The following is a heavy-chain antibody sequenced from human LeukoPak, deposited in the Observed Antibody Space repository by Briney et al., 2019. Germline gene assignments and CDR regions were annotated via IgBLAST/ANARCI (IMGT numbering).Heavy chain of an antibody. D-gene: IGHD1-26*01. CDR2: ISSSGSTI. CDR3: ARAAYLGGYPDY. J-gene: IGHJ4*02. CDR1: GFTFSDYK. V-gene: IGHV3-11*01. Sequence: PGGSLRLSCAASGFTFSDYKMSWGGQAPGKGLGGVSYISSSGSTIYYADSVRGRFTISRDNAKNSLYLQMNSLRAEDTAVYYCARAAYLGGYPDYWGQGTLVTVSS.